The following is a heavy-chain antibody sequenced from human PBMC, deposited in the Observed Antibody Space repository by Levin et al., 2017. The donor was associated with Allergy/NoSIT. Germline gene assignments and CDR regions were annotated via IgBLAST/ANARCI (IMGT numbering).Heavy chain of an antibody. CDR2: IVDSGTNT. V-gene: IGHV3-23*01. CDR3: TKDDLFARGATYRYSGFDS. J-gene: IGHJ4*02. Sequence: GGSLRLSCAASGFTFSSYAMSWVRQAPGKGLGWVSGIVDSGTNTYYADSVKGRFTISRDNSKNTLNLQMNSLRAEDTAMYYCTKDDLFARGATYRYSGFDSWGQGTLVTVSS. D-gene: IGHD3-10*01. CDR1: GFTFSSYA.